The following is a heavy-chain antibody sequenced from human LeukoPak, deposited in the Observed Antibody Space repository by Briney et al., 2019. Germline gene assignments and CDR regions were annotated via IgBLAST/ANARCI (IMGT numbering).Heavy chain of an antibody. V-gene: IGHV4-34*01. CDR1: GGSFSGYY. CDR2: INHSGST. Sequence: PSETLSLTCAVYGGSFSGYYWSWIRQPPGKGLEWIGEINHSGSTNYNPSLKSRVTISVDTSKNQFSLKLSSVTAADTAVYYCARDGIAAAAENYFDYWGQGTLVTVSS. J-gene: IGHJ4*02. D-gene: IGHD6-13*01. CDR3: ARDGIAAAAENYFDY.